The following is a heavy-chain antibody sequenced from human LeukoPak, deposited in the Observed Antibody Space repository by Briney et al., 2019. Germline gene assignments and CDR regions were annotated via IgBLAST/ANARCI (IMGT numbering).Heavy chain of an antibody. D-gene: IGHD6-13*01. CDR1: AFTFSNAW. CDR2: ISWNSGSI. J-gene: IGHJ4*02. Sequence: GGSLRLSCVVSAFTFSNAWMNWVRQAPGKGLEWVSGISWNSGSIGYADSVKGRFTISRDNAKNSLYLQMNSLRAEDTALYYCAKDSYSSSWYSPLFDYWGQGTLVTVSS. CDR3: AKDSYSSSWYSPLFDY. V-gene: IGHV3-9*01.